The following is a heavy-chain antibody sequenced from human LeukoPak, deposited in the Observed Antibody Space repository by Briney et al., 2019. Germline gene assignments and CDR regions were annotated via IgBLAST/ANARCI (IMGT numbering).Heavy chain of an antibody. J-gene: IGHJ3*02. V-gene: IGHV3-21*01. Sequence: GGSLRLSCAASGFTFSSYSMNWVRQAPGKGLEWVSSISSSSSYIYYADSVKGRFTISRDNAKNSLYLQMNSLRAEDTAVYYCAREILPPYYYDSSGHPDAFDIWGQGTMVTVSS. CDR2: ISSSSSYI. CDR3: AREILPPYYYDSSGHPDAFDI. D-gene: IGHD3-22*01. CDR1: GFTFSSYS.